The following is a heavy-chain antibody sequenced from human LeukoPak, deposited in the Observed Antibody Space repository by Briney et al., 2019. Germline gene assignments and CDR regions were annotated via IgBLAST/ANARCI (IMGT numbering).Heavy chain of an antibody. Sequence: SVKVSCKASGGTFSSYAISWVRQAPGQGLEWMGGIIPIFGTANYAQKFQGRVTITADKSTSTAYMELSSLRSEDTAVYYCARSRDGYNSFDSWGQGTLVTVSS. J-gene: IGHJ4*02. CDR2: IIPIFGTA. V-gene: IGHV1-69*06. CDR3: ARSRDGYNSFDS. CDR1: GGTFSSYA. D-gene: IGHD5-24*01.